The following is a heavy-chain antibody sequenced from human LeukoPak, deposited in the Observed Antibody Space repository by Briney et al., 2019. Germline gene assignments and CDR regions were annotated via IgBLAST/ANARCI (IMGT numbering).Heavy chain of an antibody. CDR2: LGGGIDYM. CDR3: ARGLSHMDV. Sequence: GGSLRLSCAASGFTFRSYGMNWVRQAPGKGLEWVSSLGGGIDYMYYADSVKGRFTISRDNAKNSLYLQMNSLRAEDTAVYYCARGLSHMDVWGKGTTVTISS. V-gene: IGHV3-21*01. CDR1: GFTFRSYG. J-gene: IGHJ6*03.